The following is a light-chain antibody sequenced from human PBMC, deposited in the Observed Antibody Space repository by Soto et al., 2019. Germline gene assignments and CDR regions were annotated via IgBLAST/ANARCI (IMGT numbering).Light chain of an antibody. V-gene: IGKV3-20*01. CDR2: GAS. CDR3: QQYGSLPWT. Sequence: EIVLTQSPGTLSLSPGERATLSCRASQSVTSSYLVWYQQKPGQAPRLLIYGASSRATGIPDRFSGSGSGTDFTLTSSRLEPEDSAVYYCQQYGSLPWTFGQGTKVEIK. CDR1: QSVTSSY. J-gene: IGKJ1*01.